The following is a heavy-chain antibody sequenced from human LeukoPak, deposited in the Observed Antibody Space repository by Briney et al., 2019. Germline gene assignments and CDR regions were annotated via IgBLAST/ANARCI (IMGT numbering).Heavy chain of an antibody. CDR2: INPNSGGP. V-gene: IGHV1-2*02. J-gene: IGHJ3*02. CDR1: GYTFTGYY. Sequence: ASVKVSCKASGYTFTGYYMHWVRQAPGQGLEWMGWINPNSGGPNYAQKFQGRVTMTRDTSISTAYMELSRLRSDDTAVYYCARDLTATYYDFWSGYRHAFDIWGQGTMVTVSS. D-gene: IGHD3-3*01. CDR3: ARDLTATYYDFWSGYRHAFDI.